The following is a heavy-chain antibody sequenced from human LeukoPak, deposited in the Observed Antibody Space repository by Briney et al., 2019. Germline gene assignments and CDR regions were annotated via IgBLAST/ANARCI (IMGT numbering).Heavy chain of an antibody. CDR3: ARYRQDAFDI. J-gene: IGHJ3*02. Sequence: SQTLSLTCAISGDSFSSNSAAWNWLRQSPSRGLEWLGRTYYRSKWYNDYAVSVKSRIIINPDTPKNQFSLQLNSVTPEDTAVYYCARYRQDAFDIWGQGTMVTVSS. V-gene: IGHV6-1*01. CDR1: GDSFSSNSAA. CDR2: TYYRSKWYN. D-gene: IGHD1-1*01.